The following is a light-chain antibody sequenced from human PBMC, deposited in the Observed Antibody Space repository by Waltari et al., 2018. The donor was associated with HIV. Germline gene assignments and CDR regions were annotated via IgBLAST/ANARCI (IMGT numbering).Light chain of an antibody. CDR3: AVWDDSLRSVL. Sequence: QSVLTHPPSASGTPAQRLNIPCSGGSSNIRSNPVNWYRQFPGEAPKLLIYTNIQRPSGVPDRFSGSKSGTSASLAISGLQSEDEADFYCAVWDDSLRSVLFGGGTRLTVL. J-gene: IGLJ3*02. CDR2: TNI. V-gene: IGLV1-44*01. CDR1: SSNIRSNP.